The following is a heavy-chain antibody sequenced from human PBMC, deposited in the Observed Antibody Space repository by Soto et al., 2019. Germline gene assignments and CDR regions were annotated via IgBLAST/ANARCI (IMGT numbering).Heavy chain of an antibody. CDR3: ARVAVEMATIHVFDY. J-gene: IGHJ4*02. V-gene: IGHV3-30-3*01. D-gene: IGHD5-12*01. CDR2: ISYDGSNK. CDR1: GFTFSSYA. Sequence: QVQLVESGGGVVQPGRSLRLSCAASGFTFSSYAMHWVRQAPGKGLEWVAVISYDGSNKYYADSVKGRFTISRDNSTNTLYLKMNSLRAEDTAVYYCARVAVEMATIHVFDYWGQGTLVTVSS.